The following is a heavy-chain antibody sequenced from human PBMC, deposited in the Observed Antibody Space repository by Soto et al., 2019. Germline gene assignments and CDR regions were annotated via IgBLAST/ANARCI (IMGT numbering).Heavy chain of an antibody. CDR2: IYYAGNT. Sequence: SETLCLTCTVSGAAINNIYWNWIRQPPGKGLEWIGYIYYAGNTNYNPSLKSRVTLSVDSSKHQFSLELTSVTAADTAVYYCARRMVRGVNDYWGQGTLVTVSS. D-gene: IGHD3-10*01. CDR3: ARRMVRGVNDY. J-gene: IGHJ4*02. CDR1: GAAINNIY. V-gene: IGHV4-59*08.